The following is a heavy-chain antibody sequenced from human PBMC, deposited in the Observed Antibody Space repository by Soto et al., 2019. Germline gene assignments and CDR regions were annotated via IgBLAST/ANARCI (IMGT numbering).Heavy chain of an antibody. J-gene: IGHJ4*02. V-gene: IGHV3-30*18. Sequence: ESGGGVVQPGRSLRLSCAASGFTFSSYAMHWVRQAPGKGLEWVAVISYDGSDKYYADSVKGRFTISRDNSKNTLNLKMNSLRDDDTAVYYCEKAMGELSPESYDYWGQGTLITVSS. CDR2: ISYDGSDK. CDR1: GFTFSSYA. D-gene: IGHD3-16*02. CDR3: EKAMGELSPESYDY.